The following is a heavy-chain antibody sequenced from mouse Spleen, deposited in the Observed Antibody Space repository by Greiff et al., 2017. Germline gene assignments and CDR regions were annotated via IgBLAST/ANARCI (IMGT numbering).Heavy chain of an antibody. D-gene: IGHD2-2*01. Sequence: QVQLQQPGAELVRPGSSVKLSCKASGYTFTSYWMHWVKQRPIQGLEWIGNIDPSDSETHYNQKFKDKATLTVDKSSSTAYMQLSSLTSEDSAVYYCARCGYDAGFDYWGQGTTLTVSS. J-gene: IGHJ2*01. CDR2: IDPSDSET. CDR1: GYTFTSYW. CDR3: ARCGYDAGFDY. V-gene: IGHV1-52*01.